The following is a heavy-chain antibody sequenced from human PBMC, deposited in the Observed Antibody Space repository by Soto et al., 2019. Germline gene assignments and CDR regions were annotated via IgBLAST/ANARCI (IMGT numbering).Heavy chain of an antibody. J-gene: IGHJ4*02. CDR2: IYWDDDK. Sequence: QITLKESGPTLVKPTQTLTLTCTFSGFSLSTSGVGVGWIRQPPGKALEWLALIYWDDDKRYSPSLKSRLTITKDTSKNKVVLTMTNMDPVDTATYYCARRHTYCGGNCYSGFDYWGQGTLVTVSS. CDR1: GFSLSTSGVG. CDR3: ARRHTYCGGNCYSGFDY. D-gene: IGHD2-21*02. V-gene: IGHV2-5*02.